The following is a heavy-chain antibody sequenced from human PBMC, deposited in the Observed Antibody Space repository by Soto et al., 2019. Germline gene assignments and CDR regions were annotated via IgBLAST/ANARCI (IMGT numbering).Heavy chain of an antibody. CDR3: ARGPAIVGVVIGYFDY. D-gene: IGHD3-3*01. Sequence: QVQLVQSGAEVRKPGASVKVSCKASGYTFTGYYMHWVRQAPGQGLEWMGWINPNSGGTSYEQNFQGWVTMTRDTSISTAYMELSRLRSDDTAVYYCARGPAIVGVVIGYFDYWGQGTLLTVSS. V-gene: IGHV1-2*04. CDR2: INPNSGGT. J-gene: IGHJ4*02. CDR1: GYTFTGYY.